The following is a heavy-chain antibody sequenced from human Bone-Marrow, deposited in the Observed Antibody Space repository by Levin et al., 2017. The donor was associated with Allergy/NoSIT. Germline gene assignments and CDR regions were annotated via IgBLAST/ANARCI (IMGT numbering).Heavy chain of an antibody. D-gene: IGHD5-24*01. J-gene: IGHJ6*02. Sequence: PGGSLRLSCAASGFTFSSYGMHWVRQAPGKGLEWVAVIWYDGSNKYYADSVKGRFTISRDNSKNTLYLQMNSLRAEDTAVYYCARDSQRWVATISRYYYYGMDVWGQGTTVTVSS. CDR1: GFTFSSYG. V-gene: IGHV3-33*01. CDR2: IWYDGSNK. CDR3: ARDSQRWVATISRYYYYGMDV.